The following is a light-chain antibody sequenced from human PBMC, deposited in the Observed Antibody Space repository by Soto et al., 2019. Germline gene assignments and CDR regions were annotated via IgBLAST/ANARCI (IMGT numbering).Light chain of an antibody. Sequence: QSALTQPASASGSPGQSVTISCTGTSSDVGGYNYVSWYQQHPGKAPKLMIYEVSKRPSGVPDRFSGSKSGNTASLTVSGLQAEDEADYYCSSYAGSNNFGVFGGGTKLTVL. CDR2: EVS. CDR1: SSDVGGYNY. J-gene: IGLJ2*01. CDR3: SSYAGSNNFGV. V-gene: IGLV2-8*01.